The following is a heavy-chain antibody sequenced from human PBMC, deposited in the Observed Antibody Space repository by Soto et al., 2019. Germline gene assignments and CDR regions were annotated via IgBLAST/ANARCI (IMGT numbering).Heavy chain of an antibody. CDR3: ARVGSSGWSPDY. D-gene: IGHD6-19*01. CDR2: IFYSGST. CDR1: GGSISGHY. V-gene: IGHV4-59*11. Sequence: SETLSLTCTVSGGSISGHYWIWIRQSPGKGLEWIGYIFYSGSTNYNPSLKSRVTLSADTSKNQSSLRLSSVTAADTAVYYCARVGSSGWSPDYWGQGTLVNVS. J-gene: IGHJ4*02.